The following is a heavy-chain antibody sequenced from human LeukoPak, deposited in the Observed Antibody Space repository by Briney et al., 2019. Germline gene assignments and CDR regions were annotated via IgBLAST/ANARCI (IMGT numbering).Heavy chain of an antibody. CDR3: TREGSLWFGESKSDS. J-gene: IGHJ4*02. D-gene: IGHD3-10*01. Sequence: RGGSLRLSCAASGFTFNIYWMSWVRQAPGTGLEWLANINQDGSEKYYVDSVKGRFTISRDNAKKSVYLQMNSLRADDTAVYYCTREGSLWFGESKSDSWGQGTLVTVSS. CDR2: INQDGSEK. CDR1: GFTFNIYW. V-gene: IGHV3-7*04.